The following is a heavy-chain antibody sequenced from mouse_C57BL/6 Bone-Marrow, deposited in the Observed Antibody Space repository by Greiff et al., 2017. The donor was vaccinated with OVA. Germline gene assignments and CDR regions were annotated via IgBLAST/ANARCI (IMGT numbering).Heavy chain of an antibody. J-gene: IGHJ1*03. Sequence: EVMLVESGGGLVQPGGSLKLSCAASGFTFSDYGMAWVRQAPRKGPEWVAFISNLAYSIYYADTVTGRFTISRENAKNTLYLEMSSLRSDDTAMYYCARRDYYGSSYDWYFDVWGTGTTVTVSS. V-gene: IGHV5-15*01. CDR1: GFTFSDYG. CDR2: ISNLAYSI. D-gene: IGHD1-1*01. CDR3: ARRDYYGSSYDWYFDV.